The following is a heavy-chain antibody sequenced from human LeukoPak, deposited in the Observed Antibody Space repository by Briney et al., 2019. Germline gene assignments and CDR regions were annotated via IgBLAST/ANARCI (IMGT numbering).Heavy chain of an antibody. CDR2: INHSGSS. D-gene: IGHD5-24*01. Sequence: SETLSLTCAVYGGSLSGYYWSWIRQPPGKGLEWIGEINHSGSSNYNPSLKSRVTISVDTSKNQFSLKLSSVTAADTAVYYCAREMATIDDYWGQGTLVTVSS. J-gene: IGHJ4*02. V-gene: IGHV4-34*01. CDR1: GGSLSGYY. CDR3: AREMATIDDY.